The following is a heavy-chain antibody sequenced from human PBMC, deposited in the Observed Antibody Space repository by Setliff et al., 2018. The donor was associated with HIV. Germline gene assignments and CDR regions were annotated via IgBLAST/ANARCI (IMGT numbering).Heavy chain of an antibody. CDR3: ARHQGKYYDSSGYSGWFFDL. CDR2: YYRGST. V-gene: IGHV4-39*01. J-gene: IGHJ2*01. CDR1: GESINSGTSY. D-gene: IGHD3-22*01. Sequence: SETLSLTCSVSGESINSGTSYWNWIRQYPGKSLEWIGYYYRGSTHYNPPLKSRATISVDTSKNQFSLKLSSVTAADTAVYYCARHQGKYYDSSGYSGWFFDLWGRGTLVTVSS.